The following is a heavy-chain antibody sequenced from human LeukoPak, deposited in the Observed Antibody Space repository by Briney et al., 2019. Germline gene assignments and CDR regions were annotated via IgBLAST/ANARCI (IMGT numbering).Heavy chain of an antibody. CDR1: GGSISSSDW. J-gene: IGHJ3*02. CDR3: ARDGGFAFDI. D-gene: IGHD2-15*01. Sequence: PSGTLSLTCAVSGGSISSSDWWSWVRQPPGKGLEWIGYIYYSGSTNYNPSLKSRVTISVDTSKNQFSLKLSSVTAADTAVYYCARDGGFAFDIWGQGTMVTVSS. CDR2: IYYSGST. V-gene: IGHV4-4*02.